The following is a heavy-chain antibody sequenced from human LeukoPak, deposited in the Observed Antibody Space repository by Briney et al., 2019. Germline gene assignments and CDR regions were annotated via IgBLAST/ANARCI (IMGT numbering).Heavy chain of an antibody. CDR2: INHSGST. CDR1: GGSFSGYY. V-gene: IGHV4-34*01. J-gene: IGHJ4*02. Sequence: SETLSLTCAVYGGSFSGYYWSWIRQPPGKGLGWIGEINHSGSTNYNPSLKSRVTISVDTSKNQFSLKLSSVTAADTAVYYCARVLTIFGVVIQYYFDYWGQGTLVTVSS. D-gene: IGHD3-3*01. CDR3: ARVLTIFGVVIQYYFDY.